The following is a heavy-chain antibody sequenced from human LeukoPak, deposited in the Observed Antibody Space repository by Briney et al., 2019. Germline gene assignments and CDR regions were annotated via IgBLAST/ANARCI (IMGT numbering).Heavy chain of an antibody. D-gene: IGHD3-3*01. J-gene: IGHJ3*01. CDR1: GFNFGGACG. V-gene: IGHV3-30*03. Sequence: GDSLRLSCSGSGFNFGGACGLGWVRQAPGKGLEWVAVLSYGGTNKYYADSVKGRFTISRDNSKNTMFLQMNSLRAEDTAVYHCARDRSGYANDAFDFWGQGTMVTVSS. CDR3: ARDRSGYANDAFDF. CDR2: LSYGGTNK.